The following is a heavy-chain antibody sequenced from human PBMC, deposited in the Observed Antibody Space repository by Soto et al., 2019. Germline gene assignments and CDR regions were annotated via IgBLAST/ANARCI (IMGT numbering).Heavy chain of an antibody. Sequence: GGSLRLSCAASGFTFSSYEMDWVRQAPGKGLEWVSYISSSGSTIYYADSVKGRFTISRDNAKNSLYLQMNSLRAEDTAVYYCASDPRGYSYGEVYWGQGTLVTVSS. CDR2: ISSSGSTI. J-gene: IGHJ4*02. CDR3: ASDPRGYSYGEVY. CDR1: GFTFSSYE. D-gene: IGHD5-18*01. V-gene: IGHV3-48*03.